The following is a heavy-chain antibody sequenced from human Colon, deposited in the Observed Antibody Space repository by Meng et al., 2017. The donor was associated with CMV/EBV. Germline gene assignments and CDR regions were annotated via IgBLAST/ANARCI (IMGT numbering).Heavy chain of an antibody. D-gene: IGHD6-19*01. CDR1: GFNVTNKW. J-gene: IGHJ4*02. CDR3: ARGARDGQYSGGWYDY. CDR2: SYGAGPT. Sequence: GGSLRLSCKASGFNVTNKWMSWVRQAPGKGLEWVGVSYGAGPTDSAGSAKGRFTISKDNAENSLYLEMNNLRVEDTAVYYCARGARDGQYSGGWYDYWGQGALVTVSS. V-gene: IGHV3-53*01.